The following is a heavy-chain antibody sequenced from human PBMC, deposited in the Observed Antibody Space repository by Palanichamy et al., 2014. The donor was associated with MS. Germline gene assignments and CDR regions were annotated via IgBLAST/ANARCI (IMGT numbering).Heavy chain of an antibody. V-gene: IGHV4-34*01. CDR1: GGSFSADY. Sequence: QVQLQQWGAGLLKPSETLSLTCAVYGGSFSADYWSWIRQPPGKGLEWIGEINHSGSTNYSPSLKSRVTISLDTSKNQVSLKLSSVTAADTAVYYCARGQRGYSSSWYRSWGQGTLVTVSS. CDR2: INHSGST. D-gene: IGHD6-13*01. CDR3: ARGQRGYSSSWYRS. J-gene: IGHJ5*02.